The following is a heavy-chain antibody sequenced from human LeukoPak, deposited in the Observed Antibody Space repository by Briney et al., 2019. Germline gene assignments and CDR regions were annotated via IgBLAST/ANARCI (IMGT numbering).Heavy chain of an antibody. Sequence: GSSVKVSCKASGGTXSSYAISWVRQAPGQGLEWMGGIIPIFGTANYAQKFQGRVTITADESTSTAYMELSSLRSEDTAVYYCARDLTDIVVEHSDYWGQGTLVTVSS. CDR1: GGTXSSYA. CDR3: ARDLTDIVVEHSDY. J-gene: IGHJ4*02. D-gene: IGHD2-2*01. CDR2: IIPIFGTA. V-gene: IGHV1-69*01.